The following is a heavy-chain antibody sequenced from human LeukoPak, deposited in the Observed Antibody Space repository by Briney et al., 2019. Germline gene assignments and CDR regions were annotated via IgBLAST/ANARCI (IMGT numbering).Heavy chain of an antibody. D-gene: IGHD3-10*01. V-gene: IGHV3-9*01. CDR2: ISWNSGSI. J-gene: IGHJ4*02. Sequence: PGRSLRLSCAASGFTFDDYAMHWVRQAPGKGLEWVSGISWNSGSIGYADSVKGRFTISRDNAKNSLYLQMNSLRAEDTALYYCAKDRYGSGYYFDYWGQGTLVTVSS. CDR3: AKDRYGSGYYFDY. CDR1: GFTFDDYA.